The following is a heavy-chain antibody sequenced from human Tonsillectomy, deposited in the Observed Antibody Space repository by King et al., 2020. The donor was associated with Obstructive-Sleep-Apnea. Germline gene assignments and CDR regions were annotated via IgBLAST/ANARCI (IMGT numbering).Heavy chain of an antibody. CDR3: ARGRSWFDP. J-gene: IGHJ5*02. Sequence: QLVQSGSELRKPGASVKVSCKASGYNLSTYVMNWVRQAPGQGLEWMGWIDTNTGNPTYAQGVTRRFVFSLDTSVSTAYLQISSLRTEDTAVYYCARGRSWFDPWGQGTLVTVSS. CDR1: GYNLSTYV. V-gene: IGHV7-4-1*02. CDR2: IDTNTGNP.